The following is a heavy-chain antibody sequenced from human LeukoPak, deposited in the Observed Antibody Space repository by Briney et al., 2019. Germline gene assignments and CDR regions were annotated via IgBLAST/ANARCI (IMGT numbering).Heavy chain of an antibody. CDR3: ARAAAGLGNWFDP. CDR2: MYYHGYT. Sequence: PSETLSLTCTVSGGSSGAIRSYYWTWVRQPPGKGLEWIGHMYYHGYTHYNPSLKSRVTISIDTSKSQFSLNLSSVTDADTAVYYCARAAAGLGNWFDPWGQGTLVTDSS. V-gene: IGHV4-59*01. D-gene: IGHD6-13*01. J-gene: IGHJ5*02. CDR1: GGSSGAIRSYY.